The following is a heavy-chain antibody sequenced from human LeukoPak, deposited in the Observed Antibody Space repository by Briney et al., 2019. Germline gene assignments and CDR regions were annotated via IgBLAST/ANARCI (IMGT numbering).Heavy chain of an antibody. V-gene: IGHV1-69*01. Sequence: SVKVSCKASGGTFSSYAISWVRQAPGQGLEWMGGIIPIFGTANYAQKFQGRVTITADESTSTAYMELGSLRSEDTAVYYCAREATGWFDPWGQGTLVTVSS. CDR1: GGTFSSYA. CDR3: AREATGWFDP. J-gene: IGHJ5*02. D-gene: IGHD1-26*01. CDR2: IIPIFGTA.